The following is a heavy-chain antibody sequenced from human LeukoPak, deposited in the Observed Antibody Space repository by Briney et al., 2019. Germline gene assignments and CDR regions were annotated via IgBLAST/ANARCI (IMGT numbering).Heavy chain of an antibody. Sequence: PSETLSLTCAVYGGSFSGYYWSWIRQPPGKGLEWIGEINHSGSTNYNPSLKSRVTISVDTSKNQFSLKLSPVTAADTAVYYCARGERSWFGGYFDYWGQGTLVTVSS. CDR2: INHSGST. V-gene: IGHV4-34*01. CDR1: GGSFSGYY. D-gene: IGHD3-10*01. CDR3: ARGERSWFGGYFDY. J-gene: IGHJ4*02.